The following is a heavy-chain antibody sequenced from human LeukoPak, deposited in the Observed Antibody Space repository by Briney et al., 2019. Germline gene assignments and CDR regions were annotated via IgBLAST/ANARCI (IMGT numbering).Heavy chain of an antibody. D-gene: IGHD3-10*01. CDR2: INHSGST. CDR1: GGSFSGYY. V-gene: IGHV4-34*01. CDR3: ARGPDYYGSGSYYKRKGYFDY. Sequence: SETLSLTCAVYGGSFSGYYWSWIRQPPGKGLEWIGEINHSGSTNYNPSLKSRVTISVDTSKNQFSLKLSSVTAADKAVYYCARGPDYYGSGSYYKRKGYFDYWGQGTLVTVSS. J-gene: IGHJ4*02.